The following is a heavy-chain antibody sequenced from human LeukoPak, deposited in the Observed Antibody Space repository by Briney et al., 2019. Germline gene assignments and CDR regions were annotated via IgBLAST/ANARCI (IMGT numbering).Heavy chain of an antibody. D-gene: IGHD2-8*01. V-gene: IGHV4-39*07. CDR3: ARDHACSNGVCSYFDS. CDR2: FYHSGST. Sequence: NPSETLSLTCTVSSGSISSSSYYWGWIRQPPGKGLEWIARFYHSGSTWYDPSLKSRVTISVDTSRNQFSLKLSSVTVADTAVYYCARDHACSNGVCSYFDSWGQGTLVTVSS. CDR1: SGSISSSSYY. J-gene: IGHJ4*02.